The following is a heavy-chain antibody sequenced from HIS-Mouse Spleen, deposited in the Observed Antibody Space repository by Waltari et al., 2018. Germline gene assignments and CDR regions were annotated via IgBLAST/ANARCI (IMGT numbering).Heavy chain of an antibody. CDR1: GGSISSSSYY. D-gene: IGHD6-13*01. CDR3: AREIPYSSSWYDWYFDL. CDR2: IYYSGST. J-gene: IGHJ2*01. Sequence: QLQLQESGPGLVKPSETLSLTCTVSGGSISSSSYYWGWIRQPPGKGLEWMGSIYYSGSTYYTPSLKSRVTISLDTSKNQFSLKLSSVTAADTAVYYCAREIPYSSSWYDWYFDLWGRGTLVTVSS. V-gene: IGHV4-39*07.